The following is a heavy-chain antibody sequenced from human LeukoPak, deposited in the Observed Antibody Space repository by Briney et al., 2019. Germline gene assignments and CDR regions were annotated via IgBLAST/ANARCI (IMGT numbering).Heavy chain of an antibody. CDR2: INPNSGGT. D-gene: IGHD3-10*01. Sequence: ASVTVSCKASGYTFTGYYMHWVRQAPGQGLEWMGWINPNSGGTNYAQKFQGRVTMTRDTSISTAYMELSRLRSDDTAVYYCARVAEVWFGELLDYWGQGTLVTVSS. J-gene: IGHJ4*02. CDR3: ARVAEVWFGELLDY. V-gene: IGHV1-2*02. CDR1: GYTFTGYY.